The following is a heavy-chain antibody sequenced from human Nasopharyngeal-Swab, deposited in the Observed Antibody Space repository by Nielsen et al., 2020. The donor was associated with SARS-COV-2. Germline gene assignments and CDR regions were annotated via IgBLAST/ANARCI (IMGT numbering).Heavy chain of an antibody. Sequence: SETLSLTCTVSGGSISSYYWSWIRQPPGKGLEWIGEINHSGSTNYNPSLKSRVTISVDTSKNQFSLKLSSVTAADTAVYYCARLAITARRASGDYWGQGTLVTVSS. J-gene: IGHJ4*02. V-gene: IGHV4-34*01. CDR1: GGSISSYY. CDR2: INHSGST. CDR3: ARLAITARRASGDY. D-gene: IGHD6-6*01.